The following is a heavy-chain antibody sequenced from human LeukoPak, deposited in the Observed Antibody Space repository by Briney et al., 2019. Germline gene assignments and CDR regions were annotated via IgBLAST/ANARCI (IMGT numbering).Heavy chain of an antibody. CDR2: IDYSGST. CDR3: ARGGTRGYLRGMLSSDPYFDY. J-gene: IGHJ4*02. D-gene: IGHD6-25*01. CDR1: GASISSSSYY. Sequence: PSETLSLTCTVSGASISSSSYYWGWIRQPPGKGLQWIGSIDYSGSTYYNPSLKSRVTISVDTSKNQFSLKLSSVTAADTAVYYCARGGTRGYLRGMLSSDPYFDYWGQGTLVTVSS. V-gene: IGHV4-39*07.